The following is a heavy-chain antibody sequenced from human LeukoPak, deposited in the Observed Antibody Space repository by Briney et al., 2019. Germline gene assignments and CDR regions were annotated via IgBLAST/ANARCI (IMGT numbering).Heavy chain of an antibody. J-gene: IGHJ3*02. CDR1: GGSISSYY. CDR3: ARDFWSGYYKDAFDI. Sequence: PSETLSLTCTVSGGSISSYYWSWIRQPPGKGLEWIGYIYYSGSTNYNPSLKSRVTISVDTSKNQFSLKLSSVTAADTAVYYCARDFWSGYYKDAFDIWGQGIMVTVSS. V-gene: IGHV4-59*01. CDR2: IYYSGST. D-gene: IGHD3-3*01.